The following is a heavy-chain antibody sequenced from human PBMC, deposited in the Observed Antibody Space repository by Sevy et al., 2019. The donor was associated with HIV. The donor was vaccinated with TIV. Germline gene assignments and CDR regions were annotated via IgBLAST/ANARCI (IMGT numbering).Heavy chain of an antibody. CDR1: GFTVSSNY. D-gene: IGHD3-10*01. CDR3: ARGPEYYYGSGSYYNGMDV. CDR2: IYSGGST. J-gene: IGHJ6*02. Sequence: GGSLRLSCAASGFTVSSNYMSWVRQAPGKGLEWVSVIYSGGSTYYADSVKGRFTISRDNSKNTLYLQMNSLRAEDTAVYYCARGPEYYYGSGSYYNGMDVWGQGTTVTVSS. V-gene: IGHV3-53*01.